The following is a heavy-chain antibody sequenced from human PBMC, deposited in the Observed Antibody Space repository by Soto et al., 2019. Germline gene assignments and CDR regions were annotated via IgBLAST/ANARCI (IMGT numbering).Heavy chain of an antibody. CDR2: VKSKTDGGTT. J-gene: IGHJ4*02. D-gene: IGHD3-22*01. CDR3: TTDRPFDYERSSHDQ. Sequence: EVQLVESGGGLVKPGESLRLSCAASVFIFSNAWMHWVRQAPGKGLEWVGRVKSKTDGGTTDYAAHVKDRFTISRDDSKNTVYLQMNSLKTEDTAVYYCTTDRPFDYERSSHDQWGQGTLVTVSS. V-gene: IGHV3-15*07. CDR1: VFIFSNAW.